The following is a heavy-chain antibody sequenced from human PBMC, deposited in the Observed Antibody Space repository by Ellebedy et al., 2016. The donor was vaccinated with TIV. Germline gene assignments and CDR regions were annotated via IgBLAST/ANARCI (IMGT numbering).Heavy chain of an antibody. Sequence: GGSLRLXXAASRFRFSTYWMSWVRQAPGKGLQWVATIKEDGSEIYCLDSVKGRFTISRDNARNSLDLQMNSLRVEDTAIYYCARPGSKSAFDLWGQGTVVTVSS. J-gene: IGHJ3*01. CDR3: ARPGSKSAFDL. CDR1: RFRFSTYW. D-gene: IGHD4-11*01. V-gene: IGHV3-7*01. CDR2: IKEDGSEI.